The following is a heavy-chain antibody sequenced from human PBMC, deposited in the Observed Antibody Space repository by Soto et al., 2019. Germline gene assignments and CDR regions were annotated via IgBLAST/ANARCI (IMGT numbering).Heavy chain of an antibody. V-gene: IGHV4-39*01. CDR3: ARRLYYDSSGFEGGGMDV. J-gene: IGHJ6*02. CDR2: IYYSGSS. Sequence: TGTLYRPCTVTGSPISTSSYYWGSIRQPPGKGLEWIGSIYYSGSSYYNPSLKSRVTISVDTSKNQFSLKLSSVTAADTAVYYCARRLYYDSSGFEGGGMDVWGQGTTVS. D-gene: IGHD3-22*01. CDR1: GSPISTSSYY.